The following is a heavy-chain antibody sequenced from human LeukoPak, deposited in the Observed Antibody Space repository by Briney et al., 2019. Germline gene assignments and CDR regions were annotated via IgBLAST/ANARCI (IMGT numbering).Heavy chain of an antibody. D-gene: IGHD6-13*01. V-gene: IGHV3-74*01. Sequence: GSLRLSCAASGFTFSSYWMHWVRQAPGKGLVWVSRINSDGSSTSYADSVKGRFAISRDNAKNTLYLQMNSLRAEDTAVYYCARDSSSWYGPYYYYMDVWGKGTTVTVSS. CDR1: GFTFSSYW. CDR2: INSDGSST. J-gene: IGHJ6*03. CDR3: ARDSSSWYGPYYYYMDV.